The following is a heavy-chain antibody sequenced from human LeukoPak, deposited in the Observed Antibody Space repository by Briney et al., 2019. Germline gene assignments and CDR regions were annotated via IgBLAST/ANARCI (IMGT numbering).Heavy chain of an antibody. CDR3: ARGLRYCSSTSCYEGYGHWFDP. J-gene: IGHJ5*02. CDR2: IYYSGST. V-gene: IGHV4-31*03. Sequence: SETLSLTCTVSGGSISSGGYYWSWIRQHPGKGLEWIGYIYYSGSTYYNPSLKSRVTISVDTSKNQFSLKLSSVTAADTAVYYCARGLRYCSSTSCYEGYGHWFDPWGQGTLVTVSS. D-gene: IGHD2-2*01. CDR1: GGSISSGGYY.